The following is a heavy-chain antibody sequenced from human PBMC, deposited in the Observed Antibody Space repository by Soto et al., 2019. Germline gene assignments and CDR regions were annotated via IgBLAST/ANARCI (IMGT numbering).Heavy chain of an antibody. CDR3: ATLDWGTFDV. CDR2: ITAHNGNT. Sequence: QLVQSGAEVKKPGASVNVSCKASGYVFISYAITWVRQAPGQGLAWMGGITAHNGNTKHSQKFQGRMTMTTDTSTNTAYLELRSLTSDDTVTYYCATLDWGTFDVWGQGTLVTVSS. V-gene: IGHV1-18*01. D-gene: IGHD3-9*01. J-gene: IGHJ4*02. CDR1: GYVFISYA.